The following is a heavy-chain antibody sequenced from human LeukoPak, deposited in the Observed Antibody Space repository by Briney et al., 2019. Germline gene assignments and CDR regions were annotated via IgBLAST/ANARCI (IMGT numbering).Heavy chain of an antibody. CDR3: ARGNTPDS. D-gene: IGHD2/OR15-2a*01. V-gene: IGHV4-4*07. J-gene: IGHJ4*01. CDR1: DGSINSYY. Sequence: SETLSLTCTVSDGSINSYYWSWIRQTAGKGLEWIGRIHSTGNINYNPSFESRVTMSIDTSKRQVSLRLRSVTAADTAVYYCARGNTPDSWGPGTLVTVSP. CDR2: IHSTGNI.